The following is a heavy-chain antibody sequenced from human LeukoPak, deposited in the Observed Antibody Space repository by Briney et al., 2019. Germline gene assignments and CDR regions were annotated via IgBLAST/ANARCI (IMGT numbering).Heavy chain of an antibody. CDR1: GFTFSSYS. Sequence: PGGSLRLSCASSGFTFSSYSMNWVRQAPGKGLKWVSYISSSSSTIYYADSVKGRFTISRDNAKNSLYLQMNSLRAEDTAVYYCARDGDLYYYDSYMDLWGKGTTVTVFS. V-gene: IGHV3-48*01. J-gene: IGHJ6*03. CDR3: ARDGDLYYYDSYMDL. D-gene: IGHD3-22*01. CDR2: ISSSSSTI.